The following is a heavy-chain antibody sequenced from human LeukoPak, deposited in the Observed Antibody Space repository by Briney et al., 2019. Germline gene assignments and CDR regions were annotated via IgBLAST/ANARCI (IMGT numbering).Heavy chain of an antibody. CDR2: IYSGGST. CDR3: ARAVPAAIYYYGMDV. Sequence: GGSLRLSCAASGFTVSSNYMSWVRQAPGKGLEWVSVIYSGGSTYYADSVKGRFTISRHNSKNTLYLQMNSLRAEDTAVYYCARAVPAAIYYYGMDVWGQGTTVTASS. J-gene: IGHJ6*02. CDR1: GFTVSSNY. D-gene: IGHD2-2*01. V-gene: IGHV3-53*04.